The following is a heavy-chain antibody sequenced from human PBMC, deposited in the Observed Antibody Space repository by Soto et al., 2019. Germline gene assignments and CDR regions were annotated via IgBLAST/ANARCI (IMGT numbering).Heavy chain of an antibody. V-gene: IGHV1-69*02. Sequence: QVQLVQSGAEVKKPGSSVKVSCKASGGTFSSYTISWVRQAPGQGLEWMGRIIPILGIANYAQKFQGRVTITADKSTSTAYMELSSLRSEDTAVYYCASEYDGLGGDIWGQGTMVTVSS. J-gene: IGHJ3*02. CDR2: IIPILGIA. CDR3: ASEYDGLGGDI. D-gene: IGHD3-16*01. CDR1: GGTFSSYT.